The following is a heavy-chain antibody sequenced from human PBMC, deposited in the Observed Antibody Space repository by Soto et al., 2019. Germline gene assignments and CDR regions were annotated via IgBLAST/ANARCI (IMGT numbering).Heavy chain of an antibody. CDR1: GYTFTSYY. CDR2: LNPNAGST. V-gene: IGHV1-46*01. CDR3: ARDGHYYDSSGYYYGVASPQTTCRGEYNWFDP. D-gene: IGHD3-22*01. J-gene: IGHJ5*02. Sequence: APVKVSCKASGYTFTSYYIPWVRHPPAEGLEWMGILNPNAGSTSYAQKFQGRATMTRDTSTSTVYMELSSLRSDETAVYYCARDGHYYDSSGYYYGVASPQTTCRGEYNWFDPWG.